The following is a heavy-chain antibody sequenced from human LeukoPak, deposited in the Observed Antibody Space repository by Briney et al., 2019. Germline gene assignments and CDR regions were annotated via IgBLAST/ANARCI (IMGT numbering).Heavy chain of an antibody. Sequence: PGGPLRLSCAASGFTFSSYAMNWVRQAPGKGLEWVSAISGSGGSTYYADSVKGRFTISRDNSKNTLYLQMNSLRAEDTAVYYCANQYYYDSSGYHHFDYWGQGTLVTVSS. D-gene: IGHD3-22*01. V-gene: IGHV3-23*01. CDR3: ANQYYYDSSGYHHFDY. CDR2: ISGSGGST. CDR1: GFTFSSYA. J-gene: IGHJ4*02.